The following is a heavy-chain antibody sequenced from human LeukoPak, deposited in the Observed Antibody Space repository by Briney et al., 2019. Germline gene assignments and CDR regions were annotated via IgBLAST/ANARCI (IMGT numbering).Heavy chain of an antibody. CDR2: IYENGGTT. V-gene: IGHV3-23*01. J-gene: IGHJ4*02. CDR3: AKGFQGLFDY. Sequence: PGGSLRLSCVSPGFTFRSHAMSWVRQAPEKGLEFVSGIYENGGTTYYADSVKGRFSISRDNSKNTLYLQMNSLRAEDAAVYYCAKGFQGLFDYWGQGTLVTVSS. CDR1: GFTFRSHA. D-gene: IGHD3-10*01.